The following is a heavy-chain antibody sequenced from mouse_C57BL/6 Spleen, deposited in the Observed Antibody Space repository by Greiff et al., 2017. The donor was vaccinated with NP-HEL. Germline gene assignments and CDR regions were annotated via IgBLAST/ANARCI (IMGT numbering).Heavy chain of an antibody. J-gene: IGHJ1*03. CDR3: ARGDYYGSREWYFDV. Sequence: VQLQQSGPELVKPGASVKIPCKASGYTFTDYNMDWVKQSHGKSLEWIGDINPNNGGTIYNQKFKGKATLTVDKSSSTAYMELRSLTSEDTAVYYCARGDYYGSREWYFDVWGTGTTVTVSS. CDR1: GYTFTDYN. CDR2: INPNNGGT. D-gene: IGHD1-1*01. V-gene: IGHV1-18*01.